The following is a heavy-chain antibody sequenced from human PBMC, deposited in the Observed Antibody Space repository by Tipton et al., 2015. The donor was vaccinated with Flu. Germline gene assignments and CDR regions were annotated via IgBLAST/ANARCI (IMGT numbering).Heavy chain of an antibody. D-gene: IGHD3-3*01. CDR3: ARNREGLSA. J-gene: IGHJ4*02. CDR2: IYYSGST. CDR1: GGSIRSAEFY. V-gene: IGHV4-31*03. Sequence: LRLSCTISGGSIRSAEFYWSWIRQRPGKGLEWIGYIYYSGSTYYNPSLKSRVTISVDTSKNQFSLKLSSVTAADTAVYYCARNREGLSAWGQGTLVTVSS.